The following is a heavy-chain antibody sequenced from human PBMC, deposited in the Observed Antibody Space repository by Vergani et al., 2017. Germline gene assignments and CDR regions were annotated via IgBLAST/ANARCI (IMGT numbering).Heavy chain of an antibody. CDR2: IYYSGST. CDR1: GGSISSYY. V-gene: IGHV4-59*01. CDR3: ARGYCSGGSCYIPYFDY. D-gene: IGHD2-15*01. J-gene: IGHJ4*02. Sequence: QVQLQESGPGLVKPSETLSLTCTVSGGSISSYYWSWIRQPPGKGLEWIGYIYYSGSTNHNPSLKSRVTISVDTSKNQFSLKLSSVTAADTAVYYCARGYCSGGSCYIPYFDYWGQGTLVTVSS.